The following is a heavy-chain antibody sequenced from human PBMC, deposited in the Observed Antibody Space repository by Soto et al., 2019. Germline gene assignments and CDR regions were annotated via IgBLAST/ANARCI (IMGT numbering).Heavy chain of an antibody. J-gene: IGHJ4*02. Sequence: QVQLVESGGGVVQPGKSLRLSCAVSGFTISSYGVHWVRQAPGKGLEWVAIISYDRRNQFYADSVKGRFTISRDNSKNTLYLQMDSLRAEDTAVYYCAKDFFYETRAPPRNWGQGTRVTVSS. D-gene: IGHD3-22*01. CDR2: ISYDRRNQ. CDR1: GFTISSYG. V-gene: IGHV3-30*18. CDR3: AKDFFYETRAPPRN.